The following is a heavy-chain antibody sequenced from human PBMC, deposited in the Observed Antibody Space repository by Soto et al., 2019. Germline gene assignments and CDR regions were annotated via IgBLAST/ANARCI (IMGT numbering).Heavy chain of an antibody. CDR2: IWYDGSNK. V-gene: IGHV3-33*01. J-gene: IGHJ2*01. Sequence: QVQLVESGGGVVQPGRSLRLSCAASGFTFSSYGMHWVRQAPGKGLGWVAVIWYDGSNKFYADSVKGRFTISRDNSKNTLYLQVNSLRAEDTAVYYCARGGGATTVDYWYFDLWGRGTLVTVSS. D-gene: IGHD4-4*01. CDR1: GFTFSSYG. CDR3: ARGGGATTVDYWYFDL.